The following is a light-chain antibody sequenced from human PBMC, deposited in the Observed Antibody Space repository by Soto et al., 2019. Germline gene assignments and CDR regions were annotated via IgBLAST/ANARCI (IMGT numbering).Light chain of an antibody. Sequence: QSVLTQPASVSGSPGQSITISCTGTSSDVGSYNLVSWYQQHPGKAPKLMIYEGSKRPSGVSNRFSGSKSGNTASLTISGLQAEDEADYYCCSYAGSSTDVVFGGRTKLTVL. CDR3: CSYAGSSTDVV. J-gene: IGLJ2*01. CDR1: SSDVGSYNL. V-gene: IGLV2-23*01. CDR2: EGS.